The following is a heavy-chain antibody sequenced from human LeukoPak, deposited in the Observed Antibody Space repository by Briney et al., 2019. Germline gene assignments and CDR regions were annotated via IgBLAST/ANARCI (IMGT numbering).Heavy chain of an antibody. Sequence: GRSLRLSCAASGFTFDDYAMHWVRQAPGKGLEWVSGLSWNSGTIAYADSVKGRFTTSRDNAKNSLYQQMNSLRPENTALYYCARDQTLAVAGTGFDYWGQGTLVTVSS. CDR3: ARDQTLAVAGTGFDY. CDR1: GFTFDDYA. V-gene: IGHV3-9*01. CDR2: LSWNSGTI. J-gene: IGHJ4*02. D-gene: IGHD6-19*01.